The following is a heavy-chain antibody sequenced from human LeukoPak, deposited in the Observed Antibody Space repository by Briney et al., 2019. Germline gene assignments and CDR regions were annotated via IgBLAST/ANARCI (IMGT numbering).Heavy chain of an antibody. J-gene: IGHJ4*02. Sequence: PSETLSLTCAVYGESSNDYYWSWIRQPPGKGLEWIGEINHSGSTNYNPSLKSRVTMSVDTSKNQFSLKMSSVTAADTAMYYCATISGTYFLDHWAQGTLVTVSS. CDR3: ATISGTYFLDH. CDR1: GESSNDYY. D-gene: IGHD3-10*01. V-gene: IGHV4-34*01. CDR2: INHSGST.